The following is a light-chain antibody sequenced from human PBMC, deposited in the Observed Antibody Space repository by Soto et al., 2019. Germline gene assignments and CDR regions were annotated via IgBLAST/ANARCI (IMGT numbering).Light chain of an antibody. CDR1: QSISSW. J-gene: IGKJ4*01. Sequence: DSQMTQSPSSLSSSVGERVTITCRSSQSISSWLAWYQQKPGKAPKLLIYKASSLESGVPSRFSGSGSGTEFTITISSLQPEDFATYYCQQANSFPRLTFGGGTKV. CDR3: QQANSFPRLT. CDR2: KAS. V-gene: IGKV1-5*03.